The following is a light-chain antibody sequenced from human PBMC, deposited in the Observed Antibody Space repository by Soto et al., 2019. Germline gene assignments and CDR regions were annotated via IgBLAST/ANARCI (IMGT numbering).Light chain of an antibody. Sequence: QTVVTQEPSFSVSPGGTVTVTCGLRSGSVSTSNYPSWYQQTPGQAPRTLIYTTNTRSSGVPDRFSGSILGNKAALTITGAQADDESDYYCVLFFSSGIYVFGTGTKLTVL. CDR3: VLFFSSGIYV. CDR2: TTN. CDR1: SGSVSTSNY. J-gene: IGLJ1*01. V-gene: IGLV8-61*01.